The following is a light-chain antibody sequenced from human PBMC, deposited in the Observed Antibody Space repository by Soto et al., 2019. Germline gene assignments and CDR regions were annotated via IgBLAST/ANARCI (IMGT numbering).Light chain of an antibody. CDR1: ISDVGGYNY. V-gene: IGLV2-14*01. J-gene: IGLJ2*01. Sequence: QSALTQPASVSGSPGQSITISCTVTISDVGGYNYVSWYQQHPGKAPKVMIYDVSNRPSGVSNRFSGSKSGNTASLTISGLQAEDEADYYCSSYTSSSTLVVFGGGTKLTVL. CDR2: DVS. CDR3: SSYTSSSTLVV.